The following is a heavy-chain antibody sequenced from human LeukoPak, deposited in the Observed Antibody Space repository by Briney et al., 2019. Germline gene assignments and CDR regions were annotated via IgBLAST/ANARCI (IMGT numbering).Heavy chain of an antibody. CDR2: IKPDGSET. V-gene: IGHV3-7*01. CDR1: GFMFSTYW. D-gene: IGHD2-15*01. Sequence: GGSLRLSCAASGFMFSTYWMTWVRQAPGKGLEFVANIKPDGSETYYVDSVKGRFTISRDNTKNLVFLQMKSLRGEDAAVYHCGGFGYEAAIDLWGRGTLVTVSS. J-gene: IGHJ4*02. CDR3: GGFGYEAAIDL.